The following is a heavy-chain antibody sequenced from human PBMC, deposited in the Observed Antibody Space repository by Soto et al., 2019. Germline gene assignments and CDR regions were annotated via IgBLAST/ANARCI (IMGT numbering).Heavy chain of an antibody. J-gene: IGHJ4*02. CDR2: ISGSGGST. Sequence: GGSLRLSCAASGFTFSSYAMSWVRQAPGKGLEWVSAISGSGGSTYYADSVKGRFTISRDNSKNTLYLQMNSLRAEDTAVYYCAKPPRITMVRGPFDYWGQGTLVTVSS. D-gene: IGHD3-10*01. CDR3: AKPPRITMVRGPFDY. V-gene: IGHV3-23*01. CDR1: GFTFSSYA.